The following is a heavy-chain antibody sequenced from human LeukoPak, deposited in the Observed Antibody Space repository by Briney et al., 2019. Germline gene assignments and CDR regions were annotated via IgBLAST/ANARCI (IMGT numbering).Heavy chain of an antibody. D-gene: IGHD5-12*01. CDR1: GFTFSNYW. CDR3: VRGFSGSASY. Sequence: GGSLRLSCAASGFTFSNYWMNWVRQAPGKGLECVANMNQDGGETYYLDSVKGGFTISRDNSKNSLYLQMNSLRVEDTAMYYCVRGFSGSASYWGQGTLATVSS. CDR2: MNQDGGET. J-gene: IGHJ4*02. V-gene: IGHV3-7*05.